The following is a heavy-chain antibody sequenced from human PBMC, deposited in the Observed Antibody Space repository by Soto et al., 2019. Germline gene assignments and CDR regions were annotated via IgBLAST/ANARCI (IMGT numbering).Heavy chain of an antibody. CDR3: ARGGIVGAYDAFDI. J-gene: IGHJ3*02. CDR1: GFTFSSYD. CDR2: IGTAGDP. D-gene: IGHD1-26*01. Sequence: ASVKVSCAASGFTFSSYDMHWVRQATGKGLEWVSAIGTAGDPYYPGSVKGRFTISRENAKNSLYLQMNSLRAGDTAVYYCARGGIVGAYDAFDIWGQGTMVTVSS. V-gene: IGHV3-13*05.